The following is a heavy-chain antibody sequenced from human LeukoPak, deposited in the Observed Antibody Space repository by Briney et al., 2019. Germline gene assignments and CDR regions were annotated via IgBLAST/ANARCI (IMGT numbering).Heavy chain of an antibody. Sequence: SETLSLTCAVYGGSFSGYYWSWIRQPPGKGLEWIGEINHSGSTNYNPSLKSRVTISVDTSKNQFSLKLSSVTAADTAVYYCARAIVPAAIRGSAYYYYYYYMDVWGKGTTVTVSS. CDR1: GGSFSGYY. J-gene: IGHJ6*03. CDR3: ARAIVPAAIRGSAYYYYYYYMDV. CDR2: INHSGST. D-gene: IGHD2-2*02. V-gene: IGHV4-34*01.